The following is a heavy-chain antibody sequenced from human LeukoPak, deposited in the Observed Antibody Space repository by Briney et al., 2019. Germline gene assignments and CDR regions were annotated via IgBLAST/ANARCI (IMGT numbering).Heavy chain of an antibody. D-gene: IGHD2-21*02. Sequence: GGSLRLSCAASGFTFSSYSMNWFRQAPGKGLEWVSSIKGGGGDPFYADSVKGRFTISRDNSKSTLFLQLNSLRADDTAVYYCAKGGHDFNPFYWWGQGTLVTVSS. V-gene: IGHV3-23*01. CDR3: AKGGHDFNPFYW. J-gene: IGHJ4*02. CDR2: IKGGGGDP. CDR1: GFTFSSYS.